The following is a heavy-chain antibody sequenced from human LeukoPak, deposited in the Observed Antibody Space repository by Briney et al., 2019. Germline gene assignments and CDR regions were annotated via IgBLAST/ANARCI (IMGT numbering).Heavy chain of an antibody. CDR2: IYYSGST. CDR1: GGSISSYY. CDR3: ARGGGCNSPLGY. V-gene: IGHV4-59*01. D-gene: IGHD2-21*02. J-gene: IGHJ4*02. Sequence: SETLSLICTVSGGSISSYYWNWIRQPPGKGLEWIGYIYYSGSTNYNPSLKSRVTISVDTSKNQFSLKLSSVTAADTAVYYCARGGGCNSPLGYWGQGTLVTVSS.